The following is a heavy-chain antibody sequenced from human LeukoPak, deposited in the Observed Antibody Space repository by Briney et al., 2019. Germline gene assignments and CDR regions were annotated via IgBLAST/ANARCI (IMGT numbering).Heavy chain of an antibody. CDR1: GFTVSSNY. J-gene: IGHJ4*02. D-gene: IGHD3-10*01. Sequence: GGSLRLSCAASGFTVSSNYMSWVRQGPGKGLEWVSVIYSGGSTYYADSVKGRFTISRDNAKNSLYLQLNSLRAEDTAVYYCARDRSPGNFDYWGQGTLVTVSS. CDR2: IYSGGST. CDR3: ARDRSPGNFDY. V-gene: IGHV3-66*01.